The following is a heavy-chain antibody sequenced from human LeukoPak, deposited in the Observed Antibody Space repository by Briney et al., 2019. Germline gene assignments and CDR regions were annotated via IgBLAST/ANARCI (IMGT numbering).Heavy chain of an antibody. V-gene: IGHV3-30-3*01. CDR1: GFTFSSYA. CDR2: ISYDGSNK. J-gene: IGHJ6*02. CDR3: ARLGNYYYYYGMDV. D-gene: IGHD7-27*01. Sequence: PGRSLRLSCAASGFTFSSYAMHWVRQAPGKGLEWVAVISYDGSNKYYADSVKGRFTISRDNAKNSLYLQMNSLRAEDTAVYYCARLGNYYYYYGMDVWGQGTTVTVSS.